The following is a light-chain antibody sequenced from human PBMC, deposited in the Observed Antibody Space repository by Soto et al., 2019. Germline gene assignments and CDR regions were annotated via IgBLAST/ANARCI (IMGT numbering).Light chain of an antibody. J-gene: IGKJ1*01. V-gene: IGKV3-20*01. CDR1: QRVGGNY. CDR3: QQYGSRTWT. Sequence: ELVLTQSPVTLSLSPGERATLSCRASQRVGGNYLAWYQQKRGQSPRLLIYDASSRATDIPDRVSGSGSGTDFTLTITKVEPEDFAVYYCQQYGSRTWTFGQGTKLEMK. CDR2: DAS.